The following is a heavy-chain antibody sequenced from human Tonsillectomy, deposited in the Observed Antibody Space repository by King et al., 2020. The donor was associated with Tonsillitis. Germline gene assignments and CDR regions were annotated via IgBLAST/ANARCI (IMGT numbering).Heavy chain of an antibody. CDR1: GFPFSSYV. CDR3: ARDGRYYDWWSGTFDP. J-gene: IGHJ5*02. D-gene: IGHD3-3*01. CDR2: IWYDGSKK. V-gene: IGHV3-33*01. Sequence: VQLVQSGGGVVQPGRSLRLSCAASGFPFSSYVMHWVRQAPGKGLGWVATIWYDGSKKYYADSVKGRFSISRDNSKNTVFLQMNSLRVEDTALYYCARDGRYYDWWSGTFDPWGQGTLVTVSS.